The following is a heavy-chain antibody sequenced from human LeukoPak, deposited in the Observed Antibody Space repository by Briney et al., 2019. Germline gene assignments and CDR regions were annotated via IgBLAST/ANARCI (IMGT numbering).Heavy chain of an antibody. CDR3: ARVWGSYRFTFDY. CDR1: GFTFSSHW. Sequence: AGGSLRLSCAASGFTFSSHWMSWVRQAPGKGLEWVANIKQDGSEKYYVDSVKGRFTISRDNSKNTLYLQMNSLRAEDTAVYYCARVWGSYRFTFDYWGQGTLVTVSS. D-gene: IGHD3-16*02. CDR2: IKQDGSEK. J-gene: IGHJ4*02. V-gene: IGHV3-7*03.